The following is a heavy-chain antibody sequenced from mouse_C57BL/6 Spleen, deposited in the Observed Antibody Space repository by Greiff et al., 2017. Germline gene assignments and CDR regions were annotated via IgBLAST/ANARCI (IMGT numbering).Heavy chain of an antibody. CDR1: GYTFTSYW. Sequence: VQLQQPGAELVKPGASVKMSCKASGYTFTSYWITWVKQRPGQGLEWIGDIYPGSGSTNYNEKFKSKATLTVDTSSSTAYMQLSSLTSEDSAVYYCARYGSNYQYFDVWGTGTTVTVSS. D-gene: IGHD2-5*01. V-gene: IGHV1-55*01. CDR3: ARYGSNYQYFDV. CDR2: IYPGSGST. J-gene: IGHJ1*03.